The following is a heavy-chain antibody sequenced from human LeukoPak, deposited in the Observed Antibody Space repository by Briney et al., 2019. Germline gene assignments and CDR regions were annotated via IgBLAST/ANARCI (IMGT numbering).Heavy chain of an antibody. J-gene: IGHJ5*02. D-gene: IGHD3-3*01. V-gene: IGHV4-59*08. Sequence: SETLSLTCTVSGGPMSSYHWSWIRQPPGKGLEWIGSLYYSGNTNYNPSLKSRVTISLDTSKNQFSLKLSSVTAADTAVYYCALGSSPFVTWGQGTLVTVSS. CDR1: GGPMSSYH. CDR3: ALGSSPFVT. CDR2: LYYSGNT.